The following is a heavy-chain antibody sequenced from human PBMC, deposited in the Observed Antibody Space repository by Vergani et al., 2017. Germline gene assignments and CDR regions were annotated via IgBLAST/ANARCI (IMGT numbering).Heavy chain of an antibody. CDR3: ARDEVATIGEYYFDD. CDR2: IIPILGIA. CDR1: GGTFSSYT. Sequence: QVQLVQSGAEVKKPGSSVQVSCKASGGTFSSYTISWVRQAPGQGLEWMGRIIPILGIANYAQKFQGRVTITADKSTSTAYMELSSLRSEDTAVYYCARDEVATIGEYYFDDWGQGTLVTVSS. J-gene: IGHJ4*02. V-gene: IGHV1-69*08. D-gene: IGHD5-12*01.